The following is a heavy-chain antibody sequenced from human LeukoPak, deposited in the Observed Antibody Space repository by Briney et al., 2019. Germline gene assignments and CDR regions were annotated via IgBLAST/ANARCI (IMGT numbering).Heavy chain of an antibody. CDR2: IKQDGSER. J-gene: IGHJ4*02. D-gene: IGHD3-3*01. CDR3: ATDGGPFDD. CDR1: GFTFSSDW. Sequence: GGSLRLSCAASGFTFSSDWMSWVSQPPGKGLEWVANIKQDGSERYYVDSVKGRFTISRDNAKKSVYLQMNSLRGEDTAVYYCATDGGPFDDWGQGTLVTVSS. V-gene: IGHV3-7*01.